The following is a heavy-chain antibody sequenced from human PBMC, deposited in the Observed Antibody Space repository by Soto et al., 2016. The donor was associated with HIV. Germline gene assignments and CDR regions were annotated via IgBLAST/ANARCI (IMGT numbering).Heavy chain of an antibody. Sequence: EVQLLESGGGLVQPGGSLRLSCAASGFTFNTYAMSWVRQAPGKGLEWVSTLSFSGGSTYYADSVKGRFTISRDNSKNTLYLQMNNLRAEDTAVYYCAKDGEASMVTGIITRAMYYFDYVGQGTLVTVSS. V-gene: IGHV3-23*01. CDR3: AKDGEASMVTGIITRAMYYFDY. CDR2: LSFSGGST. D-gene: IGHD3-10*01. J-gene: IGHJ4*02. CDR1: GFTFNTYA.